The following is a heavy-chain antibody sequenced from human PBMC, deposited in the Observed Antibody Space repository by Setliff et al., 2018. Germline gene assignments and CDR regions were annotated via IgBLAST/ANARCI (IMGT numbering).Heavy chain of an antibody. J-gene: IGHJ6*02. CDR3: ARDSRGLVPAAIEGSYYYYGMDV. CDR2: INHSGST. Sequence: PSETLSLTCAVYGGSFSGYYWSWIRQPPGKGLEWIGEINHSGSTNYNPSLKSRVTISVDTSKNQFSLKLSSVTAADTAVYYCARDSRGLVPAAIEGSYYYYGMDVWGQGTTVTVS. CDR1: GGSFSGYY. D-gene: IGHD2-2*02. V-gene: IGHV4-34*01.